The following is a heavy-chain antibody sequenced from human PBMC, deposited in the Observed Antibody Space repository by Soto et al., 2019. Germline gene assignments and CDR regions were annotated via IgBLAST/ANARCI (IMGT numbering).Heavy chain of an antibody. CDR3: AKESGSLGFDP. V-gene: IGHV3-30*18. D-gene: IGHD3-3*01. Sequence: PVGSLRLSCAASGFTFSSYGMHWVRQAPGKGLEWVAVISYDGSNKYYADSVKGRFTISRDNSKNTLYLQMNSLRAEDTAVYYCAKESGSLGFDPWGQGTLVTVSS. CDR1: GFTFSSYG. J-gene: IGHJ5*02. CDR2: ISYDGSNK.